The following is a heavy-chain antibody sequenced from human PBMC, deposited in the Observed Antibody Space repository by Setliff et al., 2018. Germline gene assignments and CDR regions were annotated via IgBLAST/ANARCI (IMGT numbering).Heavy chain of an antibody. Sequence: ASVKVSCKASGYSFSSNAFHWVRQAPGQTLEWMGWIHAGSSNTLYSQRFQDRITISRDTSATTVHMELSSLRPDDTAMYYCARDQFRKSGGLYSWGQGTLVTVSS. D-gene: IGHD2-15*01. J-gene: IGHJ5*02. CDR1: GYSFSSNA. CDR3: ARDQFRKSGGLYS. CDR2: IHAGSSNT. V-gene: IGHV1-3*01.